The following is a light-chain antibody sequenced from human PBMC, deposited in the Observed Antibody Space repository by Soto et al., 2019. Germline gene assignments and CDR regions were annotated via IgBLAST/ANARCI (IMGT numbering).Light chain of an antibody. CDR1: QSVSNNY. CDR2: GAS. J-gene: IGKJ1*01. V-gene: IGKV3-20*01. Sequence: EIVLTQAPGTLSLSPGEGPTLSCRASQSVSNNYLAWYQQKPGQAPRLLIYGASNRATGIPDRFSGSGSGTDFTLTISRLEPEDFAVYYCQQYGRSGTFGQGTKVDI. CDR3: QQYGRSGT.